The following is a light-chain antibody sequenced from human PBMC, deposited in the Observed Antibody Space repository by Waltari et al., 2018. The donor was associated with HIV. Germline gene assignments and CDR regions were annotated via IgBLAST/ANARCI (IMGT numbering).Light chain of an antibody. V-gene: IGLV1-47*01. CDR2: RSK. CDR3: ATWYDSLSGPV. Sequence: QSVLTQPPSASGTPGQRVAISCSGSSSNIGSNYVYWYQQPPGTAPKVLIYRSKQRPSGVPDRCSGSKSGPSASLAISALRSEDEADYYCATWYDSLSGPVFGGGTKLTVL. CDR1: SSNIGSNY. J-gene: IGLJ3*02.